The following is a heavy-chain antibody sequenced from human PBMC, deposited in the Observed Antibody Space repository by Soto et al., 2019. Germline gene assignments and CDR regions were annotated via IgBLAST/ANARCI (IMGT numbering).Heavy chain of an antibody. CDR1: GYSFPSYW. Sequence: EVQLVQSGAEVKKPGESLRISCRGSGYSFPSYWIIWVRQTPGKGLEWMGRIDPNDSYTNYSPSFQGHVTISADKSLGTAYLHWSSLKASDTAMYYCARHDVWGSYRSMVDYWGQGALVTVSS. D-gene: IGHD3-16*02. V-gene: IGHV5-10-1*03. CDR3: ARHDVWGSYRSMVDY. J-gene: IGHJ4*02. CDR2: IDPNDSYT.